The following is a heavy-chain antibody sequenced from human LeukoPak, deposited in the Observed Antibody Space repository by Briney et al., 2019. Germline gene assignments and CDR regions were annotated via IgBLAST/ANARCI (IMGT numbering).Heavy chain of an antibody. CDR2: VYATGTT. D-gene: IGHD6-19*01. Sequence: KPSETLSLTCTVSGGSISSYYWSWIRQPPGKGLEWIAYVYATGTTNYNPSLKTRATISIDTSKNQLSLTLTSLTATDTAVYYCARVGSGGAWFDFWGQGALVSISS. CDR3: ARVGSGGAWFDF. V-gene: IGHV4-59*01. CDR1: GGSISSYY. J-gene: IGHJ4*02.